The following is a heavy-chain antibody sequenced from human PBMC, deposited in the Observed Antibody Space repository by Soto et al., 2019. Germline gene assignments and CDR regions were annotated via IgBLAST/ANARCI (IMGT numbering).Heavy chain of an antibody. V-gene: IGHV3-72*01. CDR2: SRNRANSYTT. CDR1: GFTLSDRY. Sequence: GGSLRLSCAASGFTLSDRYMDWVRQAPGKGLEWVGRSRNRANSYTTEYAASVKGRFTVSRDDSKNSLYLQMNSLQIEDTAVYYCASTSRGGLRDFDYWGQGTLVTVSS. D-gene: IGHD3-16*01. CDR3: ASTSRGGLRDFDY. J-gene: IGHJ4*02.